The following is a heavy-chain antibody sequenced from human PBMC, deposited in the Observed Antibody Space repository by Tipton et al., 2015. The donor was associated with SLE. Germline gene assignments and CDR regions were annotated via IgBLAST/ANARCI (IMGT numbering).Heavy chain of an antibody. J-gene: IGHJ5*02. V-gene: IGHV4-59*01. D-gene: IGHD2-15*01. CDR2: IHYTESA. CDR3: ARVVRRGYCSGGSCYDWFDP. Sequence: TLSLTCTVSGGSISSYYWSWIRQPPGKGLEWIGYIHYTESANYNPSLRSRVTTSVDTSKNQLSLKLSSVTAADTAMYYCARVVRRGYCSGGSCYDWFDPWGQGTLVTVSS. CDR1: GGSISSYY.